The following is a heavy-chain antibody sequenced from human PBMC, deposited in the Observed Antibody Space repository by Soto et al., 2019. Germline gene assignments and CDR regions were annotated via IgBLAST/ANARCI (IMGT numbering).Heavy chain of an antibody. J-gene: IGHJ6*02. V-gene: IGHV1-69*01. Sequence: QVQLVQSGAEVKKPGSSVRVSCKASGGTFSSFVVIWVRQAPGQGLEWMGETIPIFASANYAQNFQGRVAINSGDFTNTVYMELSNLRSADAAVYYCAAGEKSGYYGFDVWGQGTTVIVSS. CDR3: AAGEKSGYYGFDV. CDR1: GGTFSSFV. CDR2: TIPIFASA. D-gene: IGHD3-16*01.